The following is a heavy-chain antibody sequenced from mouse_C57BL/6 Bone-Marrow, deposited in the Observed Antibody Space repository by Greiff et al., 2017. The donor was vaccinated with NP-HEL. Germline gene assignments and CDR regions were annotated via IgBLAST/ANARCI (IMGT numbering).Heavy chain of an antibody. V-gene: IGHV1-76*01. D-gene: IGHD2-5*01. CDR2: IYPGSGNT. CDR3: ARPYYSNYGDY. J-gene: IGHJ2*01. Sequence: VQLQQSGAELVRPGASVKLSCKASGYTFTDYYINWVKQRPGQGLEWIARIYPGSGNTYYNEKFKGKATLTAEKSSSTAYMQLSSLTSEDSAVYFCARPYYSNYGDYWGQGTTLTVSS. CDR1: GYTFTDYY.